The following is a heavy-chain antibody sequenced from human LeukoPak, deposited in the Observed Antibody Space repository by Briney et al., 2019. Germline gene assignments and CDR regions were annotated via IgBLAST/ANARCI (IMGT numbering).Heavy chain of an antibody. Sequence: SETLSLTCTVSGGSISSSSYYWGWIRQPPGKGLEWIGSIYYSGNTYYNPSLKSRVTISVDTSKNQFSLKLSSVTAADTAVYYCAREPLGPVVVVAATLNAFDIWGQGTMVTVSS. CDR1: GGSISSSSYY. V-gene: IGHV4-39*07. CDR2: IYYSGNT. CDR3: AREPLGPVVVVAATLNAFDI. J-gene: IGHJ3*02. D-gene: IGHD2-15*01.